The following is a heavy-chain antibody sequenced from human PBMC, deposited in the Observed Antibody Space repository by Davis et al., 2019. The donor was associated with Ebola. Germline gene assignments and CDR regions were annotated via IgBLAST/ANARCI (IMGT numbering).Heavy chain of an antibody. CDR3: ARDSEVTAIGLYWYFDL. D-gene: IGHD2-21*02. Sequence: GESLKTSCAASGFTFSSYAMHWVRQAPGKGLEWVAVISYDGSNKYYADSVKGRFTISRDNSKNTLYLQMNSLRAEDTAVYYCARDSEVTAIGLYWYFDLWGRGTLVTVSS. J-gene: IGHJ2*01. CDR1: GFTFSSYA. V-gene: IGHV3-30-3*01. CDR2: ISYDGSNK.